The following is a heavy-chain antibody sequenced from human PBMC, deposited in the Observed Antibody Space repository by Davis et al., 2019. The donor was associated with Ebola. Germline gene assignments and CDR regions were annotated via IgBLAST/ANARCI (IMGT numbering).Heavy chain of an antibody. CDR1: GFTFSSYA. J-gene: IGHJ4*02. V-gene: IGHV3-30*18. Sequence: PGGSLRLSCAASGFTFSSYAMHWVRQAPGKGLEWMTVISYDGGNKYYADSVKGRFTISRDNSKNTLYLQMSSLRAEDTAVYHCVKPSGGVTNFLLTRYFDYWGQGTLVTVSS. CDR3: VKPSGGVTNFLLTRYFDY. CDR2: ISYDGGNK. D-gene: IGHD2-21*02.